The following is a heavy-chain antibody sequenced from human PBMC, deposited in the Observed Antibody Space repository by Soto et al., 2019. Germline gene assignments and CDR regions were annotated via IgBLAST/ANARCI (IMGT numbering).Heavy chain of an antibody. J-gene: IGHJ4*02. CDR1: TSSISTANS. D-gene: IGHD5-12*01. Sequence: SETLSLTCAISTSSISTANSWCWIRQPPGKGLEWIGNIYDSGTTYYNPALKSRVTISVDTSKSQFSLKLSSVTAADTAVYYCARDVRWLQFTIDSWGQGTLVTVSS. V-gene: IGHV4-38-2*02. CDR2: IYDSGTT. CDR3: ARDVRWLQFTIDS.